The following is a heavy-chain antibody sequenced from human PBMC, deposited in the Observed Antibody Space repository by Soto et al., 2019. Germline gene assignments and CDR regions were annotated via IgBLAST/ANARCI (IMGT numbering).Heavy chain of an antibody. CDR1: GFTFSRAW. CDR2: IRSKADGGTT. J-gene: IGHJ3*02. D-gene: IGHD2-8*02. CDR3: TTVSLHFWWGAFDI. Sequence: EVQLVESGGGLVKPGGSLRLCCAASGFTFSRAWVNWVRLAPGKGLEWVGRIRSKADGGTTDYTAPVEGRFTVSRDDSKNTAYLQMNSLKTEDTAVYYCTTVSLHFWWGAFDIWGLGTMVTVSS. V-gene: IGHV3-15*07.